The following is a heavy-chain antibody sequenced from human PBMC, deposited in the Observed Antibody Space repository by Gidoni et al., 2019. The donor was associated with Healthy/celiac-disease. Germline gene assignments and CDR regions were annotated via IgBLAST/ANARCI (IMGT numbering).Heavy chain of an antibody. CDR3: ARGGRLWFGELLLDY. D-gene: IGHD3-10*01. CDR2: INWNGGST. Sequence: EVQLVESGGGVVRPGGSLRLSCAASGFTFEGYGMSWVRQAPGKGLEWVSGINWNGGSTGYADSVKGRFTISRDNAKNSLYLQMNSLRAEDTALYYCARGGRLWFGELLLDYWGQGTLVTVSS. CDR1: GFTFEGYG. V-gene: IGHV3-20*04. J-gene: IGHJ4*02.